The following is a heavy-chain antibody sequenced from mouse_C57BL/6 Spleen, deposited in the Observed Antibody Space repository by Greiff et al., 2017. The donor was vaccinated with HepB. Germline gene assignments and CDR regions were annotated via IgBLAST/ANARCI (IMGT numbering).Heavy chain of an antibody. Sequence: EVKVVESGGDLVKPGGSLKLSCAASGFTFSSYGMSWVRQTPDKRLEWVATISSGGSYTYYPDSVKGRFTISRDNAKNTLYLQMSSLKSEDTALYYCARDYGNYYFDYWGQGTTLTVSS. CDR3: ARDYGNYYFDY. J-gene: IGHJ2*01. D-gene: IGHD2-1*01. CDR2: ISSGGSYT. CDR1: GFTFSSYG. V-gene: IGHV5-6*01.